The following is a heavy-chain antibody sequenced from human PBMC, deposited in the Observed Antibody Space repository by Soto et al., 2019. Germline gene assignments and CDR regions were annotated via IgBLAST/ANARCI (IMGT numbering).Heavy chain of an antibody. CDR3: AKKIGDGPGSSWYQPYYFDY. CDR1: GFTFSSYA. Sequence: EVQLLESGGGLVQPGGSLRLSCAASGFTFSSYAMSWVRQAPGKGLEWVSAISGSGGSTYYADSVKGRFTISRDNSKNTLYLQMNSLRAEDTAVYYCAKKIGDGPGSSWYQPYYFDYWGQGTLVTVSS. V-gene: IGHV3-23*01. J-gene: IGHJ4*02. D-gene: IGHD6-13*01. CDR2: ISGSGGST.